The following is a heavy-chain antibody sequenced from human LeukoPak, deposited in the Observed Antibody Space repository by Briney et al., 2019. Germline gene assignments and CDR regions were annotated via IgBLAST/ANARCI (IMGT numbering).Heavy chain of an antibody. CDR2: IRGNANSYAT. Sequence: GGSLRLSCAASGFTFSGSAMHWVRQASGKGLEWVGRIRGNANSYATAFAASVKGRFTMSRDDSENTAYLQMNSLRAEDTAVYYCATDSYSSSWYWSFDLWGRGTLVTVSS. V-gene: IGHV3-73*01. CDR1: GFTFSGSA. D-gene: IGHD6-13*01. J-gene: IGHJ2*01. CDR3: ATDSYSSSWYWSFDL.